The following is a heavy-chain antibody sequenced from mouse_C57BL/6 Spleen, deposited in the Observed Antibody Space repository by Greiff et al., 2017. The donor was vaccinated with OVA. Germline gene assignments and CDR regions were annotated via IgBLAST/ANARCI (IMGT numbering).Heavy chain of an antibody. J-gene: IGHJ2*01. D-gene: IGHD4-1*01. V-gene: IGHV1-55*01. CDR3: TNCFDY. CDR2: IYPGSGST. CDR1: GYTFTSYW. Sequence: QVQLQQPGAELVKPGASVKMSCKASGYTFTSYWITWVKQRPGQGLEWIGDIYPGSGSTNYNEKFKSKATLTVDTSSSTACMQLSSLTSEESAIYYCTNCFDYWGQGTTLTVSS.